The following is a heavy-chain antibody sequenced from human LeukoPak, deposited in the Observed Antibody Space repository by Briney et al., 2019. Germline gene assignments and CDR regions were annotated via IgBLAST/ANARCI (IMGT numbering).Heavy chain of an antibody. Sequence: HPGGSLRLSCVGSGFTFSSYHMNWVRQAPGKGLEWVSYISSSSSSTIYYADSVKGRFTISRDNAKNSLYLQTNSLRAEDTAVYYCARAQYYSDSTGYYYLHYWGQGTLVTVSS. CDR1: GFTFSSYH. CDR2: ISSSSSSTI. D-gene: IGHD3-22*01. V-gene: IGHV3-48*01. J-gene: IGHJ4*02. CDR3: ARAQYYSDSTGYYYLHY.